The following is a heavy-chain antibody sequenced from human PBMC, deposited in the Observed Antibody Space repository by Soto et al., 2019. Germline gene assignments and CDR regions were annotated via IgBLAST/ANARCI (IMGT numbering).Heavy chain of an antibody. J-gene: IGHJ3*02. Sequence: GGSLRLTCAASGFTFCICFMGWVRPAPGKGLQWVSAIDVGCGCIFYIDSVKLRFTISCDNSNYTLFLQMNTLRAEDTAFYYYVKPPKDGSNSHEGFDRWGQKRRVTVSS. V-gene: IGHV3-23*01. CDR2: IDVGCGCI. CDR1: GFTFCICF. CDR3: VKPPKDGSNSHEGFDR. D-gene: IGHD5-12*01.